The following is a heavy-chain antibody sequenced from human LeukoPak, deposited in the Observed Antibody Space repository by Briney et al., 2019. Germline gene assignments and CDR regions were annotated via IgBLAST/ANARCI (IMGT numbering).Heavy chain of an antibody. CDR1: GYSISSGYY. J-gene: IGHJ4*02. V-gene: IGHV4-38-2*02. CDR3: ARVKDIAMVPHDSSGYYAFGFDY. Sequence: PSETLSLTCTVSGYSISSGYYWGWIRQPPGKGLEWIGSIYYSGSTYYNPSLKSRVTISVDTSKNQFSLKLSSVTAADTAVYYCARVKDIAMVPHDSSGYYAFGFDYWGQGTLVTVSS. D-gene: IGHD3-22*01. CDR2: IYYSGST.